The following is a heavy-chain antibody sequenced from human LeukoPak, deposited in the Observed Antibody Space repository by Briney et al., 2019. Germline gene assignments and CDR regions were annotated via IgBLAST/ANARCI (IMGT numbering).Heavy chain of an antibody. J-gene: IGHJ4*02. V-gene: IGHV3-9*01. D-gene: IGHD1-26*01. Sequence: GGSLRLSCAASGFTFDDYAMHWVRQAPGKGLEWVSGISWNSGSIGYADSVKGRFTISRDNAKNSLYLQMNSLRAEDTALYYCAKDSTRWELAYYFDYWGQGTLVTVSS. CDR2: ISWNSGSI. CDR1: GFTFDDYA. CDR3: AKDSTRWELAYYFDY.